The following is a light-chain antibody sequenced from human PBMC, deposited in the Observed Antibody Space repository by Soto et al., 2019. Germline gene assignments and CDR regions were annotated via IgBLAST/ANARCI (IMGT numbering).Light chain of an antibody. CDR1: SSDVGGYNY. CDR2: EVS. V-gene: IGLV2-14*01. Sequence: QSALTQPASVSGSPGQSITISCTGTSSDVGGYNYVSWYQQHPGKAPKLMIYEVSNRPSGVSNRFSGSKSGNTASLTISGLQAEDEADYYCSSYTSSSTPYWVFGGGTQL. J-gene: IGLJ3*02. CDR3: SSYTSSSTPYWV.